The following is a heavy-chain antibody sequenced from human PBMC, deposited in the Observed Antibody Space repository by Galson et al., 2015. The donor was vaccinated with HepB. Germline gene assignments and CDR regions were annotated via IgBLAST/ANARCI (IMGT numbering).Heavy chain of an antibody. CDR1: GDSISSSNYY. CDR2: IFYTGST. J-gene: IGHJ6*02. Sequence: LSLTCTVSGDSISSSNYYWGWIRQPPGKGLEWIGNIFYTGSTYYHPSLKSRVTISVDTSNNQFSLKVSSVTAADTAVYYCAREVETAMVNGMDVWGQGTTVTVSS. CDR3: AREVETAMVNGMDV. V-gene: IGHV4-39*02. D-gene: IGHD5-18*01.